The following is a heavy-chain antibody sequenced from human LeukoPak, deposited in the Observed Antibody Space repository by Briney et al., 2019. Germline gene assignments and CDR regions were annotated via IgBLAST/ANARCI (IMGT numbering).Heavy chain of an antibody. CDR2: INSDGSST. CDR1: GFTFSTYW. V-gene: IGHV3-74*01. D-gene: IGHD2-2*01. CDR3: ARESGYCSSTSCTTYYYMDV. Sequence: PGGSLRLSCAASGFTFSTYWMHWVRQAPGKGLVWVSRINSDGSSTTYADSVKGRFTISRDNAKNTLYLQMNSLRAEDTAVYYCARESGYCSSTSCTTYYYMDVWGKGTTVTVSS. J-gene: IGHJ6*03.